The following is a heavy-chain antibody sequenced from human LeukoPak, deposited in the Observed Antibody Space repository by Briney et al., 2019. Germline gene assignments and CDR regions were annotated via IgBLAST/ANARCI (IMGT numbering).Heavy chain of an antibody. CDR3: ARSILVVPVASHLNYGVDV. J-gene: IGHJ6*02. Sequence: ASVTVSCKASGYTFAKYAIHWVRQAPGQRLEWMGWINAGNGNTRYSQKFQGGVTITRDTSASTAYMELSSLRSEDTAVYYCARSILVVPVASHLNYGVDVWGQGTTVTVSS. D-gene: IGHD2-2*01. CDR2: INAGNGNT. V-gene: IGHV1-3*01. CDR1: GYTFAKYA.